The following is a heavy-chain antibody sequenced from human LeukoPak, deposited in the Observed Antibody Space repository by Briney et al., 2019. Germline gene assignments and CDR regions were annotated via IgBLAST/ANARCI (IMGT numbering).Heavy chain of an antibody. V-gene: IGHV4-38-2*02. D-gene: IGHD6-19*01. Sequence: PSGTLSLTCTVSGYSLCSGYYWGWFPRPPGKGLQWIGSIYHSGRTHYNPSLKSRVTIFVDTSPNQFSPKLSSVTAADTAVYYCARDQLQRAPSSGWADYWGQGTLVTVSS. CDR2: IYHSGRT. CDR1: GYSLCSGYY. J-gene: IGHJ4*02. CDR3: ARDQLQRAPSSGWADY.